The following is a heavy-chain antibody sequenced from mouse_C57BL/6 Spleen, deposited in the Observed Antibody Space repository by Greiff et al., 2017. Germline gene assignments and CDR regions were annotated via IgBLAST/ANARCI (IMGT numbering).Heavy chain of an antibody. CDR2: INPNNGGT. CDR3: AKRGFWDGAMDY. D-gene: IGHD4-1*01. J-gene: IGHJ4*01. V-gene: IGHV1-18*01. CDR1: GYTFTDYN. Sequence: VQLQQSGPELVKPGASVKIPCKASGYTFTDYNMDWVKQSHGKSLEWIGDINPNNGGTNYNQKFKGKATLTVDKSSSTAYMELRSLTSEDTAVYYCAKRGFWDGAMDYWGQGTSVTVAS.